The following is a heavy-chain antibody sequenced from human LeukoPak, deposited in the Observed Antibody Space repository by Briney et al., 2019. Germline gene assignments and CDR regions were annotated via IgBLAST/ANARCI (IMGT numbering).Heavy chain of an antibody. J-gene: IGHJ4*02. CDR3: ARISYGAFDY. Sequence: GGSVTLSCAASVFTLGTYWITWVRHGPWKGREWVANIKQDGSEKYYVDSVKGRFTVSRDNAKNSLFLQMNSLRAEDTGVYYCARISYGAFDYWGQGTLVTVSS. D-gene: IGHD4-17*01. CDR1: VFTLGTYW. V-gene: IGHV3-7*01. CDR2: IKQDGSEK.